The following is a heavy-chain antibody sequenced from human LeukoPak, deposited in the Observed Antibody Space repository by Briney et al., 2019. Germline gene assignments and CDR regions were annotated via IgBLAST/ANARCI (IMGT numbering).Heavy chain of an antibody. J-gene: IGHJ4*02. D-gene: IGHD5-12*01. Sequence: GGSLRLSCAVSGLTFSNAWMSWVRQAPGKGLEWVGRIKSKTNGGTTDYAAPVKGRFTILRDDSKNTVYLQMNSLKTEDTALYYCATESLVANFWGQGTLVTVSS. CDR3: ATESLVANF. V-gene: IGHV3-15*01. CDR2: IKSKTNGGTT. CDR1: GLTFSNAW.